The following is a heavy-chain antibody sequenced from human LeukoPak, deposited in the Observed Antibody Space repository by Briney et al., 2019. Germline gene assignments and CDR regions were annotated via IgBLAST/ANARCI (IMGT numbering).Heavy chain of an antibody. Sequence: PGGSLRLSCAASGFTFSSYWMSWVRQAPGKGLEWVANIKQGGREKYYVDSVKGRFTISRDNAKNSLYLQLNSLRAEDTAVYYCAREIRGLTGRDYWGQGTLVTVSS. CDR1: GFTFSSYW. V-gene: IGHV3-7*01. CDR3: AREIRGLTGRDY. CDR2: IKQGGREK. D-gene: IGHD3-9*01. J-gene: IGHJ4*02.